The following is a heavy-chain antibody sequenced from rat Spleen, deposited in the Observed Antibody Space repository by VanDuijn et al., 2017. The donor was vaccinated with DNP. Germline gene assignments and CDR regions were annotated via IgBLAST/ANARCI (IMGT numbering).Heavy chain of an antibody. D-gene: IGHD4-1*01. CDR3: ARWETGAAFAY. CDR2: ISANAGTRT. V-gene: IGHV5S13*01. CDR1: GFTFSYYG. J-gene: IGHJ3*01. Sequence: EVQLVESGGGVVQPGRSLKLSCAASGFTFSYYGMAWVRQPPKKGLEWVASISANAGTRTYYRDSVRGRFTISRDNAKNTLYLQMNSLRSEDMATYYCARWETGAAFAYWGQGTLVTVSS.